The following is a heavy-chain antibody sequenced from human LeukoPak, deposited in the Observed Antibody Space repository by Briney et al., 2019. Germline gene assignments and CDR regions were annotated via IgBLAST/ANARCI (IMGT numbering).Heavy chain of an antibody. CDR2: ISAYNGNT. V-gene: IGHV1-18*01. CDR3: ARDEGCSSTSCYFDY. D-gene: IGHD2-2*01. CDR1: GYTFTSYG. J-gene: IGHJ4*02. Sequence: ASVKVSCKASGYTFTSYGISWVRQAPGQGLEWMGWISAYNGNTNYAQKLQGRFTMTTDTSTSTAYMELRSLRSDDTAVYYCARDEGCSSTSCYFDYWGQGTLVTVSS.